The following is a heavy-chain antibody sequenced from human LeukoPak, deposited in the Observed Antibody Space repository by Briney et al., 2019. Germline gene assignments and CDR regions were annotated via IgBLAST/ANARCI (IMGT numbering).Heavy chain of an antibody. CDR2: INHSGST. D-gene: IGHD3-3*01. J-gene: IGHJ4*02. V-gene: IGHV4-34*01. Sequence: SEXXSLTCTASGGSISSYYWSWIRQPPGKGVEWIGEINHSGSTKYNASLTSGGTISVDRSKKQFSLKLSSVTAADTAVYYCARGLPAYYDFWSGYYRGYFDYWGQGTLVTVSS. CDR1: GGSISSYY. CDR3: ARGLPAYYDFWSGYYRGYFDY.